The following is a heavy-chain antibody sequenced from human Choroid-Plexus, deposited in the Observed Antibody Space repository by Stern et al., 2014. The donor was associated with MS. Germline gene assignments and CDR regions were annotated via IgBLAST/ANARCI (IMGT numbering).Heavy chain of an antibody. J-gene: IGHJ5*02. CDR1: GFTFGSCA. Sequence: QMQLVQSGGGVVQPGRPLRLSCVASGFTFGSCAMHCVRQAPGKGLEWVAGVSYDGSNKYYADSVKGRFTISRDNSQNTLYMQMSSLRPEDTAVYYCAKDRQYLTYFFDHWGQGSLVTVSS. CDR2: VSYDGSNK. D-gene: IGHD2/OR15-2a*01. CDR3: AKDRQYLTYFFDH. V-gene: IGHV3-30*18.